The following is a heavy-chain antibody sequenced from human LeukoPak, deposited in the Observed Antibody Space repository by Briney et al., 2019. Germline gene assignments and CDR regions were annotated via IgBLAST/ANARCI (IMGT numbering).Heavy chain of an antibody. V-gene: IGHV3-74*03. CDR3: VRDRVGPDY. CDR1: GFTFSSAW. CDR2: ITDDATT. J-gene: IGHJ4*02. D-gene: IGHD1-26*01. Sequence: GGSLRLSCAASGFTFSSAWMHWVRQAPGTGLVWVSRITDDATTTYADSVRGRSTISRDNAKNILYLQMNSLRVEDTAVYYCVRDRVGPDYWGQGTLVTVSS.